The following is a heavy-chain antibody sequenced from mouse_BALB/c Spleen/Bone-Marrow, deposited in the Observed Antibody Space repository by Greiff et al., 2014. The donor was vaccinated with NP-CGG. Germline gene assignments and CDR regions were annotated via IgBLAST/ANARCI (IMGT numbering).Heavy chain of an antibody. Sequence: QVQLQQSGAELMKPGASMKISCKATGYTFSSYWIEWVKQRPGHGLEWIGEILPGSGSTNYNEQFKGKATFTADASSSTAHMELSSLTSEDSAVYYCARFYYGNPTGYFDYWGQGTTLTVSS. J-gene: IGHJ2*01. CDR3: ARFYYGNPTGYFDY. V-gene: IGHV1-9*01. CDR2: ILPGSGST. D-gene: IGHD2-1*01. CDR1: GYTFSSYW.